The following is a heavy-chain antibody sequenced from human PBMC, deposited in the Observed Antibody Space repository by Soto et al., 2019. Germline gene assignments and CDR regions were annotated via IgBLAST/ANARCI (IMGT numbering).Heavy chain of an antibody. CDR1: GFTFSDHY. D-gene: IGHD4-4*01. Sequence: PGGSLRLSCVAYGFTFSDHYMDWVRQVPGKGLEWVARSRSKPSSYSTEYAESVKGRFTISRDESKNSLYLQMNSLKTEDTSLYYFVRTAYSTRHFDYWGKGT. V-gene: IGHV3-72*01. CDR3: VRTAYSTRHFDY. J-gene: IGHJ4*02. CDR2: SRSKPSSYST.